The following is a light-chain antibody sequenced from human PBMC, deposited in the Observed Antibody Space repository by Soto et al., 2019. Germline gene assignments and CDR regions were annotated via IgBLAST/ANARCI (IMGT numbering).Light chain of an antibody. CDR1: QSINTL. Sequence: GDRVTITCRASQSINTLLAWYQQKPGSAPQLLIYKASTLENGVPSRFSGSGSGTEFTLTITGLQPDDFATYYCQHCKSICTFGQGTKLEIK. J-gene: IGKJ2*02. V-gene: IGKV1-5*03. CDR2: KAS. CDR3: QHCKSICT.